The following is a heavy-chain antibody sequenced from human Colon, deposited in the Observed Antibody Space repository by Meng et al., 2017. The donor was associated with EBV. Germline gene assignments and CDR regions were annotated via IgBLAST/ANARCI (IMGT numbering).Heavy chain of an antibody. CDR1: GDSISTNGYY. J-gene: IGHJ4*02. D-gene: IGHD3-16*01. CDR2: IFYSGNT. V-gene: IGHV4-39*07. Sequence: QLQLQESGPGLLKPSEXLSPMCSVSGDSISTNGYYWGWIRQSPGKGLEWIGSIFYSGNTYFNPSLKNRVTISVDTSKNQFSLKLSSVTAADTAIYYCARERGGVTRDFDSWGQGALVTVSS. CDR3: ARERGGVTRDFDS.